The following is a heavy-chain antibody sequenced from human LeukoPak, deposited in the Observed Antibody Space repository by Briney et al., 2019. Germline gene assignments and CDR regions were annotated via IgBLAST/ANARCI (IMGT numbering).Heavy chain of an antibody. Sequence: GGSLRLSCAASGFTFSSYEMNWVRQAPRKGLGWVSYISSSGSTIYYADSVKGRFTISRDNAKNSLYLQMNSLRAEDTAVYYCVKGPLVRLDYWGQGTLVTVSS. CDR1: GFTFSSYE. D-gene: IGHD6-13*01. CDR2: ISSSGSTI. J-gene: IGHJ4*02. V-gene: IGHV3-48*03. CDR3: VKGPLVRLDY.